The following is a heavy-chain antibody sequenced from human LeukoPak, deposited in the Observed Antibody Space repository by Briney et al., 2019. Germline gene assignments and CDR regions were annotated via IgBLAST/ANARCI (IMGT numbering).Heavy chain of an antibody. CDR3: ARVVGLGSHPFDY. Sequence: SQTLSLTCTVSGGSISSGGYYWSWIRQHPGKGLEWIGYIYYSGSTYYNPSPKSRVTISVDTSKNQFSLKLSSVTAADTAVYYCARVVGLGSHPFDYWGQGTLVTVSS. D-gene: IGHD3-10*01. CDR2: IYYSGST. V-gene: IGHV4-31*03. CDR1: GGSISSGGYY. J-gene: IGHJ4*02.